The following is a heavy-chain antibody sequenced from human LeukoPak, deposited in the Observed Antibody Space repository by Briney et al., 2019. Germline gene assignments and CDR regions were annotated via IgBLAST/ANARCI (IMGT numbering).Heavy chain of an antibody. CDR1: GYTFTGYY. Sequence: ASVNVSCKPSGYTFTGYYMHGVRQAPGQGVAWMGWINPNSGGTNYAQKFQGRVTMTRDTSISTAYMELSRLRSDDAAVYYCARDLRSGEGFGELSVDYWGQGTLVTVSS. D-gene: IGHD3-10*01. CDR2: INPNSGGT. CDR3: ARDLRSGEGFGELSVDY. J-gene: IGHJ4*02. V-gene: IGHV1-2*02.